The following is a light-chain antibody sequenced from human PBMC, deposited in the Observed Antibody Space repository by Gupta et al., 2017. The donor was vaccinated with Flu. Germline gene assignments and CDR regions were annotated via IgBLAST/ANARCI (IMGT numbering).Light chain of an antibody. J-gene: IGKJ4*01. CDR1: QSVSSSY. Sequence: ELVLTQCPATLSLSPGERATISCRTSQSVSSSYLAWYQQKPGQAPRLLIYGASSRATGIPDRFSGSGSGTDFTLTISRLEPEDFAVYYCQQYGSSPFTFGGGTKVEIK. CDR3: QQYGSSPFT. CDR2: GAS. V-gene: IGKV3-20*01.